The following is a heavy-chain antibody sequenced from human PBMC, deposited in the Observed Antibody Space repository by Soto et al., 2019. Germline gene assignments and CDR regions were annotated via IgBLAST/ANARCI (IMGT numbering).Heavy chain of an antibody. CDR1: GGSISSGGYY. CDR2: IYYSGST. Sequence: SETLSLTCTVSGGSISSGGYYWSWIRQHPGKGLEWIGYIYYSGSTYYNPSLKSRVTISVDTSKNQFSLKLSSVTAADTAVYYCARLSGIAAAGTHGAFDIWGQGTMVTVSS. CDR3: ARLSGIAAAGTHGAFDI. D-gene: IGHD6-13*01. V-gene: IGHV4-31*03. J-gene: IGHJ3*02.